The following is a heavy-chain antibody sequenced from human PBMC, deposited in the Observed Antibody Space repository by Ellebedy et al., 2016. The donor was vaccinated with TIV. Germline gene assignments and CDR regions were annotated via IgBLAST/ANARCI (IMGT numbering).Heavy chain of an antibody. CDR2: IANDESGR. D-gene: IGHD2-15*01. V-gene: IGHV3-30*03. CDR3: ATGARSEGGY. J-gene: IGHJ4*02. CDR1: GFAFSSYA. Sequence: GESLKISCAASGFAFSSYAMHWVRQAPGKGLEWVAVIANDESGRHYADSVRGRFTISRDNAKNSLYLQMNSLRAEDTAVYYCATGARSEGGYWGQGTLVTVSS.